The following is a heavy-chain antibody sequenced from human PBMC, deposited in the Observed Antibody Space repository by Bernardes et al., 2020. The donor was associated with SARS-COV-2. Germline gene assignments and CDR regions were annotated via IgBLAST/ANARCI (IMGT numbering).Heavy chain of an antibody. D-gene: IGHD3-22*01. CDR3: AREWDYSDSSPFDI. CDR2: ISYAGLTK. CDR1: EFTLTTYA. Sequence: GGPLRLLCTASEFTLTTYAMHWVRQAPGKGLEWLEIISYAGLTKYNADSVKGRFTISRDNSKNTVYLEMNSLRAEDTAVYYCAREWDYSDSSPFDIWGQGTMVTVSS. J-gene: IGHJ3*02. V-gene: IGHV3-30-3*01.